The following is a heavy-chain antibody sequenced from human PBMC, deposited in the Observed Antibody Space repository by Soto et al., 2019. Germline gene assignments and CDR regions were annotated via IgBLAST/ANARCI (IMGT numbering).Heavy chain of an antibody. CDR3: LRDVGATEVVHFDF. Sequence: GGSLRLSCEGSGFKFNTYGMHWVRQTPGKGLEWVAVIWYGGIKRHYADSVKGRFTISRDNAKNTLYLQMNSLRVDDTAVYFCLRDVGATEVVHFDFWGGGPLVTVPS. J-gene: IGHJ4*02. CDR2: IWYGGIKR. CDR1: GFKFNTYG. V-gene: IGHV3-33*08. D-gene: IGHD2-15*01.